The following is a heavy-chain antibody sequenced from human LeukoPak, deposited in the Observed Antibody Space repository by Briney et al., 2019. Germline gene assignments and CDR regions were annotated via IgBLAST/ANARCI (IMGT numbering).Heavy chain of an antibody. D-gene: IGHD2-2*01. CDR2: TTTTNGDG. CDR1: RYTFTGYF. V-gene: IGHV1-2*02. Sequence: GASVTVSRMASRYTFTGYFIHWVRPAPGEGHEWKGGTTTTNGDGTSSHEFQGRLTLTLATYITTSYLELRMLKSEDTAVYYCSCSDAELDVWGEGTLVSVSS. J-gene: IGHJ4*02. CDR3: SCSDAELDV.